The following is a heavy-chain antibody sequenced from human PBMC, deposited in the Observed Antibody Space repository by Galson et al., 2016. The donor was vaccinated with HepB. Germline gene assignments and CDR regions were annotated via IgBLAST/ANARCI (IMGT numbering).Heavy chain of an antibody. CDR1: GYPFTSYG. CDR3: ARGPATRYYHFGMDF. CDR2: ISAYNDDT. V-gene: IGHV1-18*01. J-gene: IGHJ6*02. Sequence: SVKVSCKASGYPFTSYGVSWVRQAPGQGLEWMGWISAYNDDTQYAQKVHGRVTMTTDTSTSAAYMELRSLRSDDTAVYYCARGPATRYYHFGMDFWGQGTTVIVSS.